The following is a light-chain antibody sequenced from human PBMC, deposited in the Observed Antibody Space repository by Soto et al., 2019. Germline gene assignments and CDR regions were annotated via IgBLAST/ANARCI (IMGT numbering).Light chain of an antibody. V-gene: IGKV3-11*01. Sequence: EVVLTQSPATLSLSPGDRATLSCRAGQSVSKFIAWYQHKPGQAPRLLIYDASNSATGIPARFSGSGSGTDFTLTITSLESEDFAVYYCQHRGRFGHGTKVDIK. CDR3: QHRGR. CDR1: QSVSKF. J-gene: IGKJ1*01. CDR2: DAS.